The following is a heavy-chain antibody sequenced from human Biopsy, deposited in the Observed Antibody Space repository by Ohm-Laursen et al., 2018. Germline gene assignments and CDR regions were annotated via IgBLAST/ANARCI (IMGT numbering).Heavy chain of an antibody. J-gene: IGHJ6*02. D-gene: IGHD4-23*01. CDR2: INWNSDNL. CDR3: ARDTRWSPYHMDV. CDR1: GVTLSGYA. Sequence: SLRLSCTASGVTLSGYAMHWVRQAPGKGLEWVSGINWNSDNLGYVGSVKGRFTISRDNAKNSLDLQMNSLRADDTAVYYCARDTRWSPYHMDVWGQGTTVTVSS. V-gene: IGHV3-9*01.